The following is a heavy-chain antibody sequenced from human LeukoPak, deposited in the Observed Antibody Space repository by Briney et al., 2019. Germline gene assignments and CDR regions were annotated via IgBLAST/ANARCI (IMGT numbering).Heavy chain of an antibody. CDR1: GFSLSTSGMC. J-gene: IGHJ4*02. Sequence: SGPTLVNPTQTLTLTCTFPGFSLSTSGMCVSWIRQPPGKALEWLALIDWGDDKYYSTSLKTRLTISKGTSKNQVVLTMTNMDPVDTATYYCARMLYGDSVNYFDYWGQGTLVTVSS. D-gene: IGHD4-17*01. CDR2: IDWGDDK. V-gene: IGHV2-70*01. CDR3: ARMLYGDSVNYFDY.